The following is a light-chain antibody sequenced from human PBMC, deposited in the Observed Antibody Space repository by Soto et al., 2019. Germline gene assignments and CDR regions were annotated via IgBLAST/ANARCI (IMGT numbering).Light chain of an antibody. V-gene: IGKV3-11*01. Sequence: EIVLTQSPATLSLFPGERATLSCRASQSVGSFLAWYQQKSGQTPRLLIYDASNRAPGIPARFSGSGSGTDFTLTISRLGPEDFAVYYCQHRSNWLGTFGPGTKVDIQ. CDR2: DAS. CDR3: QHRSNWLGT. J-gene: IGKJ3*01. CDR1: QSVGSF.